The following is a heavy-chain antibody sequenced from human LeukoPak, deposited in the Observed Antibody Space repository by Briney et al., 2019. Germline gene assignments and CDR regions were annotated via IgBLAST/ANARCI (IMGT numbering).Heavy chain of an antibody. CDR1: GFTFSDYY. CDR3: ARDSSGWYHWFDP. CDR2: ISSSGSTI. J-gene: IGHJ5*02. V-gene: IGHV3-11*04. Sequence: GGSKRLSCAASGFTFSDYYMNWVRQAPGKGLEWVSYISSSGSTIYYADSVKGRFTISRDNAKNSLYLQMNSLRAEDTAVYYCARDSSGWYHWFDPWGQGTLVTVSS. D-gene: IGHD6-19*01.